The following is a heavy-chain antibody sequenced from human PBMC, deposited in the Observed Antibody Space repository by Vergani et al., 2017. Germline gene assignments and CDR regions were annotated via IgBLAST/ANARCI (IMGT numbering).Heavy chain of an antibody. D-gene: IGHD3-10*01. V-gene: IGHV4-38-2*01. CDR3: ARSVVRGVESFDY. CDR1: GYSISSGYY. CDR2: IYHSGST. Sequence: VQLQESGPGLVKPSETLSLTCAVSGYSISSGYYWGWIRQPPGKGLEWIGSIYHSGSTYYNPSLKSRVTISVDTSKNQFSLKLSSVTAADTAVYYCARSVVRGVESFDYWGQGTLVTVSS. J-gene: IGHJ4*02.